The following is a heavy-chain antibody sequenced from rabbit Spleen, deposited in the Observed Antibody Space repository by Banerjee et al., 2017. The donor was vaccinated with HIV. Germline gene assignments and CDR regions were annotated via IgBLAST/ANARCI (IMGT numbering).Heavy chain of an antibody. CDR1: GVSFSSGYY. CDR2: ISAGSSSST. Sequence: EQLEESGGGLVKPEGSLTLTCKASGVSFSSGYYMCWVRQAPGKGLEWIGCISAGSSSSTYYASWAKGRFTISKTSSTTVTLQMNSLTSADTATYFCARDSATSFSTYGMDLWGQGTLVTVS. CDR3: ARDSATSFSTYGMDL. D-gene: IGHD1-1*01. V-gene: IGHV1S45*01. J-gene: IGHJ6*01.